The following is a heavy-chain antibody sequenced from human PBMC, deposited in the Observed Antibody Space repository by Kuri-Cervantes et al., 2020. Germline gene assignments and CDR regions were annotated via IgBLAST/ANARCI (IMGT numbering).Heavy chain of an antibody. CDR3: ARGRRTTGGGDY. Sequence: ESLKISCTVSGGSISSSSYYWGWIRQPPGKGLEWIGSIYYSGSTYYNPSLKSRVTISVDTSKNQFSLKLSSVTAADTAVYYCARGRRTTGGGDYWGQGTLVTVSS. CDR2: IYYSGST. V-gene: IGHV4-39*01. J-gene: IGHJ4*02. CDR1: GGSISSSSYY. D-gene: IGHD2/OR15-2a*01.